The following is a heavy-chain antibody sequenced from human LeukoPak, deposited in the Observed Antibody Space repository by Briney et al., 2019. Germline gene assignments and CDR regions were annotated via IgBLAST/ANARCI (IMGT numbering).Heavy chain of an antibody. CDR1: GDTFNNYA. V-gene: IGHV1-69*10. CDR2: IIPILGIA. D-gene: IGHD3-22*01. Sequence: SVKVSCKASGDTFNNYAISWVRQAPGQGLEWMGRIIPILGIANYAQKFQGRVTITADKSTSTAYMELSSLRSEDTAVYYCARDLTGYYDSSGLFDYWGQGTLVTVSS. CDR3: ARDLTGYYDSSGLFDY. J-gene: IGHJ4*02.